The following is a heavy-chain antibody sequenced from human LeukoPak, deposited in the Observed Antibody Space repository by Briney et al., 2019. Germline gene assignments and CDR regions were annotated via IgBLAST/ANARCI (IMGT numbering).Heavy chain of an antibody. Sequence: GGSLRLSCAASGFSFSDYYMSWIRQAPGKGLEWVSYISDSAITIYYADSVKGRFTISRDNAKNSLYLQMNSLRAEDTAVYYCARSTYSSGWYPTHFDYWGPGTLVTVSS. V-gene: IGHV3-11*01. D-gene: IGHD6-19*01. J-gene: IGHJ4*02. CDR3: ARSTYSSGWYPTHFDY. CDR2: ISDSAITI. CDR1: GFSFSDYY.